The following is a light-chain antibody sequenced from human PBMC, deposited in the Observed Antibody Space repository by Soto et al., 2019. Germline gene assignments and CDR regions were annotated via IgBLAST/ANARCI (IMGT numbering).Light chain of an antibody. CDR1: QSISSY. CDR2: AAS. CDR3: QQSYSTPT. Sequence: IHMTHTPSYLSASVVYRCIITSRASQSISSYLNWYRQKPGKAPKLLIYAASSLQSGVPSRFSGSGSGTDFTLTISSLQPEDFATYYCQQSYSTPTFGQGTRLEIK. J-gene: IGKJ5*01. V-gene: IGKV1-39*01.